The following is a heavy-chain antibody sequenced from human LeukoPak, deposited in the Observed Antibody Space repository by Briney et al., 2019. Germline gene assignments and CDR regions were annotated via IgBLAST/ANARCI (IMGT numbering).Heavy chain of an antibody. CDR3: ARVMIFGVVKDAFDI. Sequence: SGPALVKPTQTLTLTCTFSGFSLSTSGMCVSWIRQPPGKALEWLARIDWDDDKYYSTSLKTRLTISKDTSKNQVVLTMTNMDPVDTATYYCARVMIFGVVKDAFDIWGQGTMVTVS. CDR2: IDWDDDK. D-gene: IGHD3-3*01. CDR1: GFSLSTSGMC. J-gene: IGHJ3*02. V-gene: IGHV2-70*11.